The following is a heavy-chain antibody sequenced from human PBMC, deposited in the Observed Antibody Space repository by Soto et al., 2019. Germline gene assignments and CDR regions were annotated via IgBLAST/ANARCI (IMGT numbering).Heavy chain of an antibody. CDR1: GGSISSYY. V-gene: IGHV4-59*08. D-gene: IGHD3-16*02. Sequence: SETLSLTCTVSGGSISSYYWSWIRQPPGKGQEWIGYIYYSGSTNYNPSLKSRVTISVDTSKNQFSLKLSSVTAADTAVYYCARRVDYVWGSYRYSPYFDYWGQGTLVTVS. CDR3: ARRVDYVWGSYRYSPYFDY. CDR2: IYYSGST. J-gene: IGHJ4*02.